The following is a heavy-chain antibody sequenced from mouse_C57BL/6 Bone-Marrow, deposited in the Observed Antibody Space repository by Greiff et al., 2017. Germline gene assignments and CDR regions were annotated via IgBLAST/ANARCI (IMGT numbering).Heavy chain of an antibody. Sequence: QVQLKESGPGLVAPSQSLSITCTVSGFSLTSYGVSWVRQPPGKGLEWLGVKWGDGSTNYHSALISRLSISKDNSKSQVFLQLNSLQTDDTATYYFAKHFDYWGQGTTLTVSS. CDR3: AKHFDY. J-gene: IGHJ2*01. CDR1: GFSLTSYG. CDR2: KWGDGST. V-gene: IGHV2-3*01.